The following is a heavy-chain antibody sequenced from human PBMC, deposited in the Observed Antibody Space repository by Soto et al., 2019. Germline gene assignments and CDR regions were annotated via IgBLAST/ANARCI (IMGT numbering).Heavy chain of an antibody. D-gene: IGHD2-2*01. CDR2: INPSGGST. V-gene: IGHV1-46*01. CDR1: GYTFTSYY. CDR3: AREGGGDCSSTSCYRYYYYGMDV. J-gene: IGHJ6*02. Sequence: ASVKVSCKASGYTFTSYYMHWVRQAPGQGLEWMGIINPSGGSTSYAQKFQGRVTMTRDTSTGTVYMELSSLRSEDTAVYYCAREGGGDCSSTSCYRYYYYGMDVWGQ.